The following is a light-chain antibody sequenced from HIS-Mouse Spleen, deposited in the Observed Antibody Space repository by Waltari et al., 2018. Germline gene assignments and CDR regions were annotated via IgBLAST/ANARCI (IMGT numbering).Light chain of an antibody. CDR3: QQRSNWPPLT. J-gene: IGKJ4*01. Sequence: EIVFTQSPATLSLSLGERSTLPYSASQSVSSYLAWYQQQPGQAPRLLIYDASNRATGIPARFSGSGSGTDFTLTISSLEPEDFAVYYCQQRSNWPPLTFGGGTKVEIK. V-gene: IGKV3-11*01. CDR2: DAS. CDR1: QSVSSY.